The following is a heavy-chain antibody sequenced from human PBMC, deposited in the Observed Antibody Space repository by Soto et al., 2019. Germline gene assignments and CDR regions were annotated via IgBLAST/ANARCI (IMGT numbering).Heavy chain of an antibody. V-gene: IGHV3-72*01. CDR3: AKGGRQWLVTSDFNY. CDR1: GFTFGDHY. J-gene: IGHJ4*02. CDR2: IRNKAHSYST. Sequence: GGSLRLSCAVSGFTFGDHYMDWVRQAPGKGLEWVGRIRNKAHSYSTTYAASVKGRLTLSRDDSKNSVYLQMNSLKTEDTAVYYCAKGGRQWLVTSDFNYWGQGALVTVSS. D-gene: IGHD6-19*01.